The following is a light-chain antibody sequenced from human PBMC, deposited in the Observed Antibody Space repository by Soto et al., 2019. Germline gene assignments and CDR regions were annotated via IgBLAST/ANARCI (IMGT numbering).Light chain of an antibody. J-gene: IGKJ1*01. CDR1: QGITND. V-gene: IGKV1-17*01. CDR3: LQLNTYPWT. Sequence: IHMTQSPSSLSASVGDRVTISCRASQGITNDLGWYQQKPGKAPKRLIYAASTLQSGVPSRFSGSGSGTEFTLTISSLQPEDVATYYCLQLNTYPWTFGQGTKVDIK. CDR2: AAS.